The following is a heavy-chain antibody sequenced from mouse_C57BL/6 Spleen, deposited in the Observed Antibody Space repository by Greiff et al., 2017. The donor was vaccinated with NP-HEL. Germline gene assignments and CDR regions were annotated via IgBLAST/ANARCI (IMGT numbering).Heavy chain of an antibody. CDR2: ISSGSSTI. CDR3: ARLNWDAYAMDY. V-gene: IGHV5-17*01. CDR1: GFTFSDYG. J-gene: IGHJ4*01. Sequence: EVKLMESGGGLVKPGGSLKLSCAASGFTFSDYGMHWVRQAPEKGLEWVAYISSGSSTIYYADTVKGRFTISRDNAKNTLFLQMTSLRSEDTAMYYCARLNWDAYAMDYWGQGTSVTVSS. D-gene: IGHD4-1*01.